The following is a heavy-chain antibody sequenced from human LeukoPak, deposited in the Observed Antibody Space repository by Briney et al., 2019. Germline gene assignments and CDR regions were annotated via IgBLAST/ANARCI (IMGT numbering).Heavy chain of an antibody. CDR3: ARVGYGSGSYYSLTYYYYYYMDV. J-gene: IGHJ6*03. V-gene: IGHV1-2*02. CDR2: INPNSGGT. D-gene: IGHD3-10*01. Sequence: ASVQVSCKASGYTFTGYYMHWVRQAPGQGFEWMGWINPNSGGTNYAQKFQGRVTMTRDTSISTAYMELSRLRSDDTAVYYCARVGYGSGSYYSLTYYYYYYMDVWGKGTTVTVSS. CDR1: GYTFTGYY.